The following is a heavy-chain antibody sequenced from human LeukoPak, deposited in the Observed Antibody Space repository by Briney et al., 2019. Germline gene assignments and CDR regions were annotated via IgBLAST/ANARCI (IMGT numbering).Heavy chain of an antibody. V-gene: IGHV4-4*08. D-gene: IGHD5-12*01. J-gene: IGHJ6*03. Sequence: SETLSLTCSVSGGSISSYYWSWIRQPPGEGLEWIGYISDSGSTNYNPSLKSRVTISVDTSKNQFSLKLSSVTAADTAVYYCASRGGYDGYYYMDVWGKGTTVTVSS. CDR3: ASRGGYDGYYYMDV. CDR2: ISDSGST. CDR1: GGSISSYY.